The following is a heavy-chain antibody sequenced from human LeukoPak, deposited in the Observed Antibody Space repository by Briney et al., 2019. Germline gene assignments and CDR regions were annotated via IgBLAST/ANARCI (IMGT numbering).Heavy chain of an antibody. V-gene: IGHV4-39*01. D-gene: IGHD2-2*01. CDR3: ARHVPLGYCSSTSCYPSWFDP. Sequence: SETLSLTCTVSGGSISSSSYYWGWIRQPPGKGLEWIGSIYYSGSTYYNPSLKSRVTISVDTSKKQFSLKLSSVTAADTAVYYCARHVPLGYCSSTSCYPSWFDPWGQGTLVTVSS. CDR2: IYYSGST. J-gene: IGHJ5*02. CDR1: GGSISSSSYY.